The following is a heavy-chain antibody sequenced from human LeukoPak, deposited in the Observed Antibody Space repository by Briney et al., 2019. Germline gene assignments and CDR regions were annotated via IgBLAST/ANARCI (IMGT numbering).Heavy chain of an antibody. CDR3: ARDHYGTATGV. D-gene: IGHD4-17*01. Sequence: SETLSLTCTVSGGSISSHYWSWIRQPAGKGLEWIGRIHTSGSTNYNPSLKSRVTMSGDTSKNQFSLKLSSVTAADTAVYYCARDHYGTATGVWGKGTTVTISS. CDR2: IHTSGST. CDR1: GGSISSHY. J-gene: IGHJ6*04. V-gene: IGHV4-4*07.